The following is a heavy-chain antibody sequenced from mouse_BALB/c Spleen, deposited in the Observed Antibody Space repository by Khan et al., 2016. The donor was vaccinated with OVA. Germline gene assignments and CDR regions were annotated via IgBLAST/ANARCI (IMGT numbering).Heavy chain of an antibody. CDR1: GYSITSGYF. V-gene: IGHV3-6*02. CDR3: PRGGSSDPAWFAY. J-gene: IGHJ3*01. D-gene: IGHD3-1*01. CDR2: IRYDGNS. Sequence: VQLKESGPGLVKPSQSLSLTCSVTGYSITSGYFWNWIRQFPGNKLEWMGYIRYDGNSNYNPSLKNRISITRDTSKNQFFLKLNSVTPEDTATXCCPRGGSSDPAWFAYWGQGTLVSVSA.